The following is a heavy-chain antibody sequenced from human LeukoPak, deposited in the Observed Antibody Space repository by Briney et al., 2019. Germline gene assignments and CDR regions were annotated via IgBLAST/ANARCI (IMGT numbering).Heavy chain of an antibody. CDR2: INPNSGGT. Sequence: ASVKVSCKASGYTFTGYYMHWVRQAPGQGLEWMGWINPNSGGTNYAQKFQGRVTMTRDTSISTAYMEVSRLRSDDTAVYYCARSECSGGICFDAFDIRGQGTMVTVSS. J-gene: IGHJ3*02. CDR1: GYTFTGYY. CDR3: ARSECSGGICFDAFDI. D-gene: IGHD2-15*01. V-gene: IGHV1-2*02.